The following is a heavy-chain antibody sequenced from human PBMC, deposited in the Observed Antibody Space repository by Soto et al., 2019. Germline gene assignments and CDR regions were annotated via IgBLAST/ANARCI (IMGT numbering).Heavy chain of an antibody. CDR1: GGSISSYY. D-gene: IGHD2-15*01. J-gene: IGHJ4*02. Sequence: PSETLSLTCTVSGGSISSYYWSWIRQPPGKGLEWIGYIYYSGSTNYNPSLKSRVTISVDTSKNQFSLMLSSVTAADTAVNYCAVGQDLAWSAYWGQGALVTVSS. V-gene: IGHV4-59*08. CDR2: IYYSGST. CDR3: AVGQDLAWSAY.